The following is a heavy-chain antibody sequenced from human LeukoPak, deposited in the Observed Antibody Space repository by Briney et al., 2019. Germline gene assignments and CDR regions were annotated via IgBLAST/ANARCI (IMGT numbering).Heavy chain of an antibody. J-gene: IGHJ4*02. V-gene: IGHV3-7*01. D-gene: IGHD3-16*01. CDR3: ARDMKGSLDY. CDR1: GFSFANAW. Sequence: GGSLRLSCAASGFSFANAWMAWVRQAPGKGLEWVANINQDGSTKQYADSVRGRFTISRDNAKNSLYLQLNSLRTEDTGLYHCARDMKGSLDYWGQGTLVTVSS. CDR2: INQDGSTK.